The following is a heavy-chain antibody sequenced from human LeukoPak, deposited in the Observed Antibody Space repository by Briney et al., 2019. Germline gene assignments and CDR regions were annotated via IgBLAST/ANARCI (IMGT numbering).Heavy chain of an antibody. Sequence: PGGSLRLSCAASGFTFSNYWMSWVRQAPGKGLEWVANINQDGSIKYYVDSVKGRFTISRDNAKNSLYLQMNSLRAEDTAVYYCARDGTYYYGSGSPYYYYYGMDVWGQGTTVTVSS. CDR3: ARDGTYYYGSGSPYYYYYGMDV. V-gene: IGHV3-7*01. CDR1: GFTFSNYW. D-gene: IGHD3-10*01. CDR2: INQDGSIK. J-gene: IGHJ6*02.